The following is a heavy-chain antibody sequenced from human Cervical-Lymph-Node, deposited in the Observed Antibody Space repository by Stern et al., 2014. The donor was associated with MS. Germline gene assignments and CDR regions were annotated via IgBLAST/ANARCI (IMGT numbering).Heavy chain of an antibody. Sequence: VQLQQSGPGLVMPSGTLSLTCAVSGDSISNDNWWSWVRQPPGKGLEWIGEVYHTGSANYDPSLKSRVTMSVDKSKNQFSLRLTSMTAADTAVYYCARDQGFQLMNSWGQGTLVIVSS. D-gene: IGHD2-2*01. CDR1: GDSISNDNW. CDR2: VYHTGSA. J-gene: IGHJ4*02. V-gene: IGHV4-4*02. CDR3: ARDQGFQLMNS.